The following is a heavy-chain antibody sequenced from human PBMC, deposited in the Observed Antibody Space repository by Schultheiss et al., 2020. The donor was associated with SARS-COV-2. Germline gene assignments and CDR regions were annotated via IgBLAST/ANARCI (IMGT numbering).Heavy chain of an antibody. CDR3: ARERQQLVHPNQKFWGLFSNWFDP. J-gene: IGHJ5*02. CDR1: GGSISSGSYY. CDR2: IYTSGST. V-gene: IGHV4-61*02. D-gene: IGHD6-13*01. Sequence: SETLSLTCTVSGGSISSGSYYWSWIRQSAGKGLEWIGRIYTSGSTNYNPSLKSRVTISVDPSKNQFSLKLSSVTAADTAVYYCARERQQLVHPNQKFWGLFSNWFDPWGQGTLVTVSS.